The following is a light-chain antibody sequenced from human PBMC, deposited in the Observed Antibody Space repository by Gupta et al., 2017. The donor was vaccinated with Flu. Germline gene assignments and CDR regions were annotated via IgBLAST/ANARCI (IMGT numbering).Light chain of an antibody. J-gene: IGLJ3*02. CDR3: AAWDDSLGGWV. V-gene: IGLV1-44*01. CDR1: SFNIGSNT. CDR2: INN. Sequence: QSVLTQPPSASGPPVQRVTISCSGSSFNIGSNTVNWYQQLPGTAPKVLIYINNQRPSGVPDRFSGAKSGTSASLAITGLQSDDEADYFCAAWDDSLGGWVFGGGTRLTVL.